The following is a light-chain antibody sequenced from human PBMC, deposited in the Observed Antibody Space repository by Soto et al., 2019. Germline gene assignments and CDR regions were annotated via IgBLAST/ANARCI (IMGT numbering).Light chain of an antibody. CDR2: AAS. Sequence: DIQMTQSPSSLSASVGDRITITCRASQSISSYLNWYQQKPGKAPKLLIYAASSLQSGVPSRFSGSGSGTDFTLTIGILQLEVLPPSSCQTSYRTPKFVQGP. J-gene: IGKJ1*01. V-gene: IGKV1-39*01. CDR3: QTSYRTPK. CDR1: QSISSY.